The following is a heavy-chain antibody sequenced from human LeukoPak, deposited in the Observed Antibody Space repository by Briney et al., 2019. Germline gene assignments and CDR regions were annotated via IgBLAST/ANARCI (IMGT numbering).Heavy chain of an antibody. CDR1: GYTFTSYG. D-gene: IGHD2-2*02. CDR3: ARDGEDIVVVPAAIGWFDP. Sequence: ASVKVSCKASGYTFTSYGISWVRQAPGQGLEWMGWISAYNGNTNYAQKLQGRVTMTTDTSTSTAYMELRSLRSDDTAVYYCARDGEDIVVVPAAIGWFDPWGQGTLVTVSS. CDR2: ISAYNGNT. V-gene: IGHV1-18*01. J-gene: IGHJ5*02.